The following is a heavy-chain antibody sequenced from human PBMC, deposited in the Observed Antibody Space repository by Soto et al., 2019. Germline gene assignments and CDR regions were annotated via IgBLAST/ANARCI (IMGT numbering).Heavy chain of an antibody. CDR3: VRDFAVMADY. Sequence: QLGGSLRLSCVASGFNLNTYGIYWVRQAPGKGLQWVAQILYDGSKKHYADSVKGRFTITRDNSKNTVYLQMDSLRVDDTAMYYCVRDFAVMADYWGQGSLVTVSS. V-gene: IGHV3-30*03. D-gene: IGHD6-19*01. CDR2: ILYDGSKK. J-gene: IGHJ4*02. CDR1: GFNLNTYG.